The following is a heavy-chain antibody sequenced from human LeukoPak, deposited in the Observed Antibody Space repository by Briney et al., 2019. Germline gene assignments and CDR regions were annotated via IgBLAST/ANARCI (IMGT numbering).Heavy chain of an antibody. V-gene: IGHV4-34*01. CDR1: GGSFSGYY. Sequence: PSETLSLTCAVYGGSFSGYYWSWIRQPPGKGLEWIGEINHSGSTNYNPSLKSRVTISVDTSKNQFSLKLSSVTAADTAVYYCARGDGIAAAGDTILIRKYFDYWGQGTLVTVSS. CDR2: INHSGST. D-gene: IGHD6-13*01. CDR3: ARGDGIAAAGDTILIRKYFDY. J-gene: IGHJ4*02.